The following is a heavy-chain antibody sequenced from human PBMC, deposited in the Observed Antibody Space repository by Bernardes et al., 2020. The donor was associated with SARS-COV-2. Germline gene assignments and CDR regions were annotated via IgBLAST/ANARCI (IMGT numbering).Heavy chain of an antibody. CDR2: IYYSGST. Sequence: SEPLSLTCTVSGGSVSSGGYYWSWIRQHPGKGLEWIGYIYYSGSTYYNPSLKSRVTISIDTSKNQFSLKLSFVTAADTAVYYCARENELRGFLGFFGKSGFDIWGLGTMVTVSS. V-gene: IGHV4-31*03. D-gene: IGHD3-10*01. CDR1: GGSVSSGGYY. J-gene: IGHJ3*02. CDR3: ARENELRGFLGFFGKSGFDI.